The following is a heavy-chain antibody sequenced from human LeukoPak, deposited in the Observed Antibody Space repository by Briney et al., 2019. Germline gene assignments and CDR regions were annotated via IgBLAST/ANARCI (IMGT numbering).Heavy chain of an antibody. CDR2: INPSGGST. V-gene: IGHV1-46*01. Sequence: ASVKVSCTASGYTFTSYYMHWVRQAPGQGLEWMGIINPSGGSTSYAQKFQGRVTMTRDTSTSTVYMELSSLRSEDTAVYYCARDPLDYGGNSYGLGFDYWGQGTLVTVSS. J-gene: IGHJ4*02. CDR3: ARDPLDYGGNSYGLGFDY. D-gene: IGHD4-23*01. CDR1: GYTFTSYY.